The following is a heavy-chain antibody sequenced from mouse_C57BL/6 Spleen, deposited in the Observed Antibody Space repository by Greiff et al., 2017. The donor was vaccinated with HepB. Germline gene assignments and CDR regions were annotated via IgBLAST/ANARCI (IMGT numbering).Heavy chain of an antibody. CDR2: ISYDGSN. CDR1: GYSITSGYY. J-gene: IGHJ2*01. CDR3: ARDGGNYVDY. V-gene: IGHV3-6*01. Sequence: DVKLQESGPGLVKPSQSLSLTCSVTGYSITSGYYWNWIRQFPGNKLEWMGYISYDGSNNYNPSLKNRISITRDTSKNQFFLKLNSVTTEDTATYYCARDGGNYVDYWGQGTTLTVSS.